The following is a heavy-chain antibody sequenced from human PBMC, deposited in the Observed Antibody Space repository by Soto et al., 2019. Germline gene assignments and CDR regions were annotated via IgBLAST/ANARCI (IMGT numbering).Heavy chain of an antibody. J-gene: IGHJ4*02. V-gene: IGHV4-4*07. D-gene: IGHD1-26*01. Sequence: QVQLQESGPGLVKPSETLSLTCTVSGDSMTKYYWSWIRQPAGKGLEWIGRIYTSGSTNYNPYLKSRVTMSIDTSNNHFSLNLKSVSAADTAMYYCARTVGAAYYFDFLGQGALVTVSS. CDR3: ARTVGAAYYFDF. CDR1: GDSMTKYY. CDR2: IYTSGST.